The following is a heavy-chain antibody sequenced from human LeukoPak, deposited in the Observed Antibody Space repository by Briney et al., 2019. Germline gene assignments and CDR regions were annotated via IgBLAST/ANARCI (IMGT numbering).Heavy chain of an antibody. CDR2: ILNGSTNI. Sequence: GGSLRLSCAASGFTFSSYNMNWVRQAPGKGLEWGSSILNGSTNIYYADSVKGRFTISRDNARDSLWLQMNSVRAADTAVDYCESVSRWVAGYGNDVWGQGITVTVSS. J-gene: IGHJ6*01. D-gene: IGHD4-23*01. CDR1: GFTFSSYN. V-gene: IGHV3-21*01. CDR3: ESVSRWVAGYGNDV.